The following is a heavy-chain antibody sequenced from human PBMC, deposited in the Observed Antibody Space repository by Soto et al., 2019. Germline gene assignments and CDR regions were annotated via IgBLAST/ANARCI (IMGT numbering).Heavy chain of an antibody. CDR3: ARGGYCSGGSCSGWFDS. V-gene: IGHV4-4*02. CDR2: IYQTGNT. Sequence: QVQLQESGPGLVKPSETLSLTCAVSGVSLTTNNWWTGVRQAPGKGLEWVGEIYQTGNTNYNPSLNSRVIASLDKSKNQFFLKLTSVTAADTAIYYCARGGYCSGGSCSGWFDSWGQGTLVTVSS. J-gene: IGHJ5*01. D-gene: IGHD2-15*01. CDR1: GVSLTTNNW.